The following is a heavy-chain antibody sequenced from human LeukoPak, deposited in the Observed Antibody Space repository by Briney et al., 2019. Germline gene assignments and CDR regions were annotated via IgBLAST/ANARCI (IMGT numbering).Heavy chain of an antibody. Sequence: AGSLRLSCAASGFTVSGNYMTWVRQAPGKELEWVSVIYSGGSTYYTDSVKGRFTISRDNSKNTLYLQMNSLRAEDTAVYYCARIRDGYSPIDYWGQGTLVPVSS. CDR2: IYSGGST. J-gene: IGHJ4*02. D-gene: IGHD5-24*01. CDR1: GFTVSGNY. CDR3: ARIRDGYSPIDY. V-gene: IGHV3-53*01.